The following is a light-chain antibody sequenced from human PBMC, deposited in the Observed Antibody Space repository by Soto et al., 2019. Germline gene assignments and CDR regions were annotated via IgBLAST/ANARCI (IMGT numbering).Light chain of an antibody. Sequence: EIVLTQSPGTLSLSPGERATLSCRASQSVSSTYLAWYQHKPGQAPRLLIYGASSRATGIPARFSGSGSGTDFTLTISRLEPDDFAVYYCQQYGSSPYTFGQGTKLEIK. J-gene: IGKJ2*01. V-gene: IGKV3-20*01. CDR2: GAS. CDR3: QQYGSSPYT. CDR1: QSVSSTY.